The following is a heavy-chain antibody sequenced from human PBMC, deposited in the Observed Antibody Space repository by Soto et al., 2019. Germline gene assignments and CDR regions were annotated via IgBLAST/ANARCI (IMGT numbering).Heavy chain of an antibody. Sequence: QVQLVESGGGVVQPGRSLRLSCAASGFTFSSYGMHWVRQAPGKGLEWVAVISYDGSNKYYADSVKGRFTISRDNSKNTLYLQMNSLRAEDTAVYYCAKDQPPVSGSYPSNFDYWGQGTLVTVSS. CDR1: GFTFSSYG. J-gene: IGHJ4*02. V-gene: IGHV3-30*18. D-gene: IGHD1-26*01. CDR2: ISYDGSNK. CDR3: AKDQPPVSGSYPSNFDY.